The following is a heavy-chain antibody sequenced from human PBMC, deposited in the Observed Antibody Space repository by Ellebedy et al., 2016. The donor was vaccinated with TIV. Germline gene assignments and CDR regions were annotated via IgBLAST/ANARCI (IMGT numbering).Heavy chain of an antibody. CDR3: AKDRLWRGSGTQTFDN. D-gene: IGHD3-10*01. Sequence: GESLKISCAASGFIFSSYGMHWVRQAPRKGLEWVAFIRYDGTNKFYADSVKGRFIIYRDNSKNTLYLQMNSLRAEDTAVYYCAKDRLWRGSGTQTFDNWGQGTLVTVSS. CDR2: IRYDGTNK. V-gene: IGHV3-30*02. J-gene: IGHJ4*02. CDR1: GFIFSSYG.